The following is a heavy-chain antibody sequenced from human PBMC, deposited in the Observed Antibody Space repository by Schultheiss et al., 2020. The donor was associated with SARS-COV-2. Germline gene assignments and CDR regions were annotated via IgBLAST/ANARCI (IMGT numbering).Heavy chain of an antibody. CDR3: ARDLPSSSWFDP. J-gene: IGHJ5*02. Sequence: ASVKVSCKASGYTFISYGISWVRQAPGQGLEWMGWISTHNGNTNYAQKLQGRVTMTTDTSTSTAYMELRGLRSDDTAVYYCARDLPSSSWFDPWGQGTLVTVSS. CDR2: ISTHNGNT. CDR1: GYTFISYG. V-gene: IGHV1-18*01. D-gene: IGHD6-13*01.